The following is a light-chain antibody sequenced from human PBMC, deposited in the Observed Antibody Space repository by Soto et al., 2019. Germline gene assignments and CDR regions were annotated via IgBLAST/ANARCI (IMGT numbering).Light chain of an antibody. J-gene: IGLJ1*01. V-gene: IGLV2-14*01. CDR2: EVS. CDR3: FSYTSSGTYV. Sequence: QSVLTQPASVSGYPGQSITISCTGRSSDVGAYNYVSWFQQHPGKAPKFMIYEVSNRPSGVSNRFSGSKSGNTASLTVSGLQAEDETDYYCFSYTSSGTYVFGTGTKV. CDR1: SSDVGAYNY.